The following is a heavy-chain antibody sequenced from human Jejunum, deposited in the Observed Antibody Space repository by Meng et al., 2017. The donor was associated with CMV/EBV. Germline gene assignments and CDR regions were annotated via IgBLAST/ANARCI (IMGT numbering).Heavy chain of an antibody. J-gene: IGHJ4*02. CDR3: ANSRSRGIPDY. D-gene: IGHD3-16*01. V-gene: IGHV1-8*01. CDR2: MNPNSGNT. Sequence: CKASGYTFTSYDIKWVRQATGQGLEWMGWMNPNSGNTGYAQKFQGRVTMTRNTSISTAYMELSSLRSEDTAVYYCANSRSRGIPDYWGQGTLVTVSS. CDR1: GYTFTSYD.